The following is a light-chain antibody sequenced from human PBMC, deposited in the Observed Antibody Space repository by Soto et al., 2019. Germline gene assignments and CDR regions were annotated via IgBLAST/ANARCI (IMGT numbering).Light chain of an antibody. CDR2: GAS. Sequence: EIVLTQSPGTLSLSPGEGATLSCRASQSVSTNFFAWYQQKPGQAPRLLIYGASTRATGIPGRFSGSGSGTDFNLTISRLEPEDFAVYYCHQYGRTSWTFGQGTKVEIK. CDR1: QSVSTNF. V-gene: IGKV3-20*01. J-gene: IGKJ1*01. CDR3: HQYGRTSWT.